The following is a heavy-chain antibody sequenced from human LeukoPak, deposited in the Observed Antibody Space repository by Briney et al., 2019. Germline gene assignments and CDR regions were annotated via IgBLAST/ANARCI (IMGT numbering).Heavy chain of an antibody. CDR2: INPNSGGT. D-gene: IGHD3-22*01. Sequence: ASVKVSCKASGYTFTGYYMHWVRQAPGQGLEWMGWINPNSGGTNYAQKFQGRVTMTRDTSISTAYMELSRLRSDDTAAYYCARVRRPMGYYYDSSGYIRYWGQGTLVTVSS. V-gene: IGHV1-2*02. CDR3: ARVRRPMGYYYDSSGYIRY. CDR1: GYTFTGYY. J-gene: IGHJ4*02.